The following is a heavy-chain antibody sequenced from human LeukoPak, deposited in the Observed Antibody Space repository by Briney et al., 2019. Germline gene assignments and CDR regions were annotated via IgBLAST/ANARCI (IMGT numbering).Heavy chain of an antibody. D-gene: IGHD3-22*01. CDR1: GGSISSGNYY. CDR3: ARASDYYDSSGYRGAFDI. Sequence: SQTLSLTCTVSGGSISSGNYYWSWIRQPAGKGLDWIGRFYSGGSTTYNPSLKSRVAISADTAKNQVSLKMSSVTAADTAVYYCARASDYYDSSGYRGAFDIWGQGTMVTVSS. CDR2: FYSGGST. V-gene: IGHV4-61*02. J-gene: IGHJ3*02.